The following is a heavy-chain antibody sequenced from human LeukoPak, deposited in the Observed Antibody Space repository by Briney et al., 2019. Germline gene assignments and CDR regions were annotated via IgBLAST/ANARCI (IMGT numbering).Heavy chain of an antibody. CDR2: INSDGSSA. V-gene: IGHV3-74*01. CDR3: AKSLTTWPKFPFDY. Sequence: GGSLRLSCAASGFTFSSYWMHWVRQAPGKGLVWVSRINSDGSSASYADSVKGRFTISRDNAKNTLYLQMNSLRAEDTAVYYCAKSLTTWPKFPFDYWGQGTLVTVSS. J-gene: IGHJ4*02. CDR1: GFTFSSYW. D-gene: IGHD3-3*01.